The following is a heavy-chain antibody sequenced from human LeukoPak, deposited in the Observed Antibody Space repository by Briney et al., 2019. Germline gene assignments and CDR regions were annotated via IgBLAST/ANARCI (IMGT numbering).Heavy chain of an antibody. CDR1: GGSISSYY. CDR2: ISYSGTT. J-gene: IGHJ4*02. V-gene: IGHV4-59*08. Sequence: SETLSLTCTVSGGSISSYYWSWIRQPPGKRLEWIGYISYSGTTNYNPSLKSRVTISVDTSKNLFSLKLSSVTAADTAVYYCASLVRGSYYYFDYWGQGTLVTVSS. D-gene: IGHD1-26*01. CDR3: ASLVRGSYYYFDY.